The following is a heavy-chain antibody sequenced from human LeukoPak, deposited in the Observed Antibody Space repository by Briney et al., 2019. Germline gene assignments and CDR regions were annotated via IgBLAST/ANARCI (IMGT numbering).Heavy chain of an antibody. Sequence: GGSLRLSCAASGFSFSDYAMTWVRQAPGKGLEWVSSITISSTFIYYADSVKGRFTISRDNAESSLFLQMNSLRAEDTAVYFCARDGHGDGFLTGYSYFGMDVWGQGTTVTVSS. J-gene: IGHJ6*02. CDR3: ARDGHGDGFLTGYSYFGMDV. D-gene: IGHD3-9*01. CDR2: ITISSTFI. V-gene: IGHV3-21*01. CDR1: GFSFSDYA.